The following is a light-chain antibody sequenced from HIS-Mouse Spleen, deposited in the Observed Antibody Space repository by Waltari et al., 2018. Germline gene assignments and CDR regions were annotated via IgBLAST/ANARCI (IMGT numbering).Light chain of an antibody. CDR3: QQYYSYPYT. CDR1: QGISSY. V-gene: IGKV1-8*01. Sequence: IRMTQSPSSFSASTGDSVTITCRASQGISSYLAWYQQKPGKAPKLLIYAASTLQSGVPSRFSGSGSGTDFTLTISCLQSEDFATYYCQQYYSYPYTFGQGTKLEIK. CDR2: AAS. J-gene: IGKJ2*01.